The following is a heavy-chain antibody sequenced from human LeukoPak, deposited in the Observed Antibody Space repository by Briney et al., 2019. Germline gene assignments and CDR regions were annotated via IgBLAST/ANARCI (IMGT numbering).Heavy chain of an antibody. CDR1: GGSISSYY. J-gene: IGHJ4*02. CDR2: IYYSGST. D-gene: IGHD3-10*01. CDR3: ARVTKQFNLYYGSGSYQYYFDY. V-gene: IGHV4-59*08. Sequence: SETLSLTCTVSGGSISSYYWSWIRQPPGKGLEWIGYIYYSGSTNYNPSLKSRVTISVDTSKNQFSLKLSSVTAADTAVYYCARVTKQFNLYYGSGSYQYYFDYWGQGTLVTVSS.